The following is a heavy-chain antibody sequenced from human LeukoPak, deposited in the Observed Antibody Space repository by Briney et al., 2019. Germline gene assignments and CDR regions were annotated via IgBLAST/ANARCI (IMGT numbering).Heavy chain of an antibody. V-gene: IGHV3-74*01. Sequence: GGSLRLSCAASGFTFSSSWMHWVRHAPGKGLVWVSRIDSDGHPTTYADSLKGRFTISRDNAKNTLYLQMNGLSAEDTAVYYCATAPQVTAILDWGQGTLVTVSS. CDR1: GFTFSSSW. J-gene: IGHJ4*02. D-gene: IGHD2-21*02. CDR3: ATAPQVTAILD. CDR2: IDSDGHPT.